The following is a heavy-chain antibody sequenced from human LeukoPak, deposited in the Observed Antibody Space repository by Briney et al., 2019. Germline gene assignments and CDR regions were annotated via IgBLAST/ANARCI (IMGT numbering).Heavy chain of an antibody. J-gene: IGHJ4*02. Sequence: GASVKVSCKASGYTFTGYYMHWVRQAPGQELEWMGWINPNSGGTNYAQKLQGRVTMTRDTSISTAYMELSRLRSDDTAVYYCAQGDMITFGGVIVSLHFDYWGQGTLVTVSS. CDR3: AQGDMITFGGVIVSLHFDY. CDR2: INPNSGGT. V-gene: IGHV1-2*02. CDR1: GYTFTGYY. D-gene: IGHD3-16*02.